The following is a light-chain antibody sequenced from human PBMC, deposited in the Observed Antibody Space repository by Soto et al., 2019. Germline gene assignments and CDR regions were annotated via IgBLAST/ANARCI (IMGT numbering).Light chain of an antibody. CDR2: TAS. CDR1: QDISYY. Sequence: DIQLTQSPSFLSASVGYRGTITCRASQDISYYLAWYQQKPGKAPKFLIYTASTLQSGVPSRFSGSGSGTEFTLTISSLQPEDFATYYCQQLNNYPRTFGHGTKVDIK. V-gene: IGKV1-9*01. CDR3: QQLNNYPRT. J-gene: IGKJ1*01.